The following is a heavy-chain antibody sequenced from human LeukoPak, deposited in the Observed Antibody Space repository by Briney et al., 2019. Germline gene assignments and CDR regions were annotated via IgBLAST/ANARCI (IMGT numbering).Heavy chain of an antibody. CDR1: GFTFSSYA. CDR3: TKDRWELPKRNYMDV. V-gene: IGHV3-23*01. D-gene: IGHD1-26*01. CDR2: ISGSGVSGAGT. Sequence: GGSLRLSCVASGFTFSSYAMSWVRQAPGKGLEWVSGISGSGVSGAGTYYADSVKGRFTISRDNSKNTLYLQMNSLRAEDTAEYYCTKDRWELPKRNYMDVWGKGTTVTVS. J-gene: IGHJ6*03.